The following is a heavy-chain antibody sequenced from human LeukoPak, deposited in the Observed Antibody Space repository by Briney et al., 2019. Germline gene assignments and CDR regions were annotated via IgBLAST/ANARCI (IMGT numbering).Heavy chain of an antibody. D-gene: IGHD3-3*01. V-gene: IGHV4-34*01. Sequence: SETLSLTCAVYGGSFSGYYWSWIRQPPGKGLEWIGEINHSGSTNYNPSLKSRVTISVDTSKNQFSLKLSSVTAADTAVYYCARVPYDFWSGYYPNFDYWGQGTLVTVSS. J-gene: IGHJ4*02. CDR2: INHSGST. CDR1: GGSFSGYY. CDR3: ARVPYDFWSGYYPNFDY.